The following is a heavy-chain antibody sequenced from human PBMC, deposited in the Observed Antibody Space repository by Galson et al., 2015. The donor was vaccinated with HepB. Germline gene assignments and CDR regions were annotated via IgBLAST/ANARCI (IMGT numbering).Heavy chain of an antibody. Sequence: SLRLSCAASGFTFSNYAMSWVRQARGKGLEWVSTISASGAATKYAESVNGRFTISRDNANNTLSLQMTSPRDEDTALYFCAKGRYASRSHFDPWGQGALVTVSS. CDR1: GFTFSNYA. J-gene: IGHJ5*02. V-gene: IGHV3-23*01. D-gene: IGHD3-16*01. CDR2: ISASGAAT. CDR3: AKGRYASRSHFDP.